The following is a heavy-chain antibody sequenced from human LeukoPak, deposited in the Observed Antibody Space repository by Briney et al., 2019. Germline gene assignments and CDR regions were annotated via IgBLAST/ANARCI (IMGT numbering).Heavy chain of an antibody. CDR3: ARGRSGSSSGWPKRYYFDY. D-gene: IGHD6-19*01. J-gene: IGHJ4*02. CDR2: INHSGST. Sequence: PSETLSLTCAVYGGSFSGYYWSWIRQPPGKGLEWLGEINHSGSTNYNPSLKSRVTISVDTSKNQFSLKVSSVTAADTTVYYCARGRSGSSSGWPKRYYFDYWGQGTLVTVSS. V-gene: IGHV4-34*01. CDR1: GGSFSGYY.